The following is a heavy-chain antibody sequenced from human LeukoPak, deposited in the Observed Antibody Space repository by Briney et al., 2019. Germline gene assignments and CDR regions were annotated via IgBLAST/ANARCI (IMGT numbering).Heavy chain of an antibody. Sequence: ASVKVSCKASGYTFTDYYMHWIRQAPGQGLEWMGWINPNSGGTNYAQKFQGRVTMTRDTSISTAYMELSRLTSDDTAVYYCASSPPGFIAVAATGGDYWGQGTLVTVFS. CDR1: GYTFTDYY. J-gene: IGHJ4*02. D-gene: IGHD6-19*01. CDR3: ASSPPGFIAVAATGGDY. V-gene: IGHV1-2*02. CDR2: INPNSGGT.